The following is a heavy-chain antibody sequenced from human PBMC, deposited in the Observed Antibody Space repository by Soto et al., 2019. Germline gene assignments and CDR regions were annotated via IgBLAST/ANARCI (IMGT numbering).Heavy chain of an antibody. V-gene: IGHV4-59*12. CDR1: GGSISSYY. J-gene: IGHJ5*02. Sequence: ASETLSLTCTVSGGSISSYYWNWIRQPPGKGLEWIGYIYYRGNTNYNPSLKSRVTISVDTSKNQFSLKLSSVTAADTAVYYCARDSPVYCSSTSCAMSWFDPWGQGTLVTVSS. CDR2: IYYRGNT. CDR3: ARDSPVYCSSTSCAMSWFDP. D-gene: IGHD2-2*01.